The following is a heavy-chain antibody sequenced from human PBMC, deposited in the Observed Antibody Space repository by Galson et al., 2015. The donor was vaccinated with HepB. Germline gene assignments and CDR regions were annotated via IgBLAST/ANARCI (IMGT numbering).Heavy chain of an antibody. CDR3: ARVTTQLWYFDL. CDR1: GGTFSIYA. D-gene: IGHD2/OR15-2a*01. J-gene: IGHJ2*01. Sequence: SVKVSCKASGGTFSIYAISWVRQAPGQGFEWMGRIIPILGIANYAQKFQGRVTITADKSTSTAYMELSSLRSEDTAVYYCARVTTQLWYFDLWGRGTLVTVSS. V-gene: IGHV1-69*04. CDR2: IIPILGIA.